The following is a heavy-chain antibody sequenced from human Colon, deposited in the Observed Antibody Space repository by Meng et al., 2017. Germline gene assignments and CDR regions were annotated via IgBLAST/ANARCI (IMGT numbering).Heavy chain of an antibody. D-gene: IGHD1-14*01. CDR1: WFSLSTRDVG. CDR3: AHFLAPVGYFDY. J-gene: IGHJ4*02. Sequence: QIPLKESGPTLVKPTQTLTLTCTVSWFSLSTRDVGVGWIRQPPGKALEWLAVIYWDDDKRYSPSLKNRLTITKDTSKNQVVLTMTNMDPVDTATYYCAHFLAPVGYFDYWGQGALVTVSS. CDR2: IYWDDDK. V-gene: IGHV2-5*02.